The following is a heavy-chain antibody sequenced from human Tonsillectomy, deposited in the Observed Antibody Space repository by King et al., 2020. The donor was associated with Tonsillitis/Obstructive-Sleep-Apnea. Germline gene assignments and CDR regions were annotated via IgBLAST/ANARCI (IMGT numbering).Heavy chain of an antibody. D-gene: IGHD3-22*01. CDR1: GFSLSTSGVG. V-gene: IGHV2-5*02. Sequence: TLKESGPTLVKPTQTLTLTCNFSGFSLSTSGVGVGWIRQPPGKALEWLALIYWDDDKRYSPSLRSRLTITKDTSKNQVVLTMTNMDPVDTATYYCAHSGAYYYDSSGYYYESYYGMDVWGQGTTVIVSS. CDR3: AHSGAYYYDSSGYYYESYYGMDV. CDR2: IYWDDDK. J-gene: IGHJ6*02.